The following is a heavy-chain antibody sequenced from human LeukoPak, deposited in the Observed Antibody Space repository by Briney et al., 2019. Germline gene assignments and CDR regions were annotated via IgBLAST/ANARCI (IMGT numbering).Heavy chain of an antibody. CDR2: PSSSGASV. V-gene: IGHV3-23*01. CDR3: AKQVGAAAGYYFDP. Sequence: GGSLRLSCAASGLTFSTYAMSWVRQAPGKGLEWVSTPSSSGASVFYADSVKGRFTISRDNSKGTLYLEMNTLRAEDTAMYYCAKQVGAAAGYYFDPWGQGTLVTVSS. J-gene: IGHJ4*02. CDR1: GLTFSTYA. D-gene: IGHD6-13*01.